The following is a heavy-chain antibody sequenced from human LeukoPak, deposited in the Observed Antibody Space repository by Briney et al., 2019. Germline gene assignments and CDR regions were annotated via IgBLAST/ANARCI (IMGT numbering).Heavy chain of an antibody. J-gene: IGHJ4*02. D-gene: IGHD3-16*02. CDR3: ARDGIMITFGGVIVDFDY. CDR2: INPNSGGT. Sequence: ASVKVSCKASGYTFTGYYMHWVRQAPGQGLEWMGWINPNSGGTNYAQKFQGRVTITRDTSISTAYMELSRLRSDDTAVYYCARDGIMITFGGVIVDFDYWGQGTLVTVSS. CDR1: GYTFTGYY. V-gene: IGHV1-2*02.